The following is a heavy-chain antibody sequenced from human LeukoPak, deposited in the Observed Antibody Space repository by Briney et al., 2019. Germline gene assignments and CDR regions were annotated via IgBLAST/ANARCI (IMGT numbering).Heavy chain of an antibody. J-gene: IGHJ4*02. CDR1: GGSFSGYY. V-gene: IGHV4-34*01. CDR3: ARKEDIVVVPAAPIGY. Sequence: SETLSLTCAVYGGSFSGYYWSWIRQPPGKGLEWIGEINHSGSTNYNPSLKSRVTISVDTSKNQFSLKLSSVTAADTAVYYCARKEDIVVVPAAPIGYWGQGTLVTVSS. CDR2: INHSGST. D-gene: IGHD2-2*01.